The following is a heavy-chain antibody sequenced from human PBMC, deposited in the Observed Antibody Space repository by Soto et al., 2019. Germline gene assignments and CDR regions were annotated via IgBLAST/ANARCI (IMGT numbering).Heavy chain of an antibody. J-gene: IGHJ6*02. Sequence: QVQVVESGGGVVQPGRSLRLSCAASGFIVSSYGMHWVRQAPGKGLEWVAVISYDGFSKFYADSVKGRFTSSRDNSQNTLYLQMHSLRAEDTAVDYCAKVYGDFAYYFDAMDVWGQGTTVTFSS. V-gene: IGHV3-30*18. CDR3: AKVYGDFAYYFDAMDV. CDR2: ISYDGFSK. CDR1: GFIVSSYG. D-gene: IGHD4-17*01.